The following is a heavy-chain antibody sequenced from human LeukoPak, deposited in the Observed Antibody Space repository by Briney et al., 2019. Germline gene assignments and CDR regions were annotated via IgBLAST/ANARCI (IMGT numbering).Heavy chain of an antibody. CDR2: IYYSGST. CDR1: GGSISSYY. Sequence: SETLSLTCTVSGGSISSYYWSWIRQPPGKGLEWIGYIYYSGSTNYNPSLKSRVTISVDTSKNQFSLKLSSVTAADTAVYYCVRGASNWFDPWGQETLVTVSS. D-gene: IGHD3-10*01. V-gene: IGHV4-59*08. CDR3: VRGASNWFDP. J-gene: IGHJ5*02.